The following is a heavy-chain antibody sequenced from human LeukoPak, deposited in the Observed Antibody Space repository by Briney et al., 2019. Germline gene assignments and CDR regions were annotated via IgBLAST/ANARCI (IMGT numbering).Heavy chain of an antibody. V-gene: IGHV3-30*02. CDR1: GFTFSSHG. CDR2: IRYDGSSK. D-gene: IGHD1-26*01. J-gene: IGHJ4*02. Sequence: GGPLRLSCAASGFTFSSHGIHWVRQAPGKGLEWVAFIRYDGSSKYNADSVKGRFTISRDNSKNTVYLQMSSLRAEDAAVHYCAKDMGGLLAKHYLDYWGQGTLITVSS. CDR3: AKDMGGLLAKHYLDY.